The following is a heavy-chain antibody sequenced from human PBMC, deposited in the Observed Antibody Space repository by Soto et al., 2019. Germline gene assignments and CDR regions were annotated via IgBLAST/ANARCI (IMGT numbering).Heavy chain of an antibody. Sequence: EVQLVESGGGLVQPGGSLRLSCATSGFTFNTYWMYWIRQAPGKGLDWVSRNTGDGTTTNYADSVKGRFTISRDNARKSLYLQMNSLRAEDTAMYYCVRGSSGWKGIDYWGQGTQVTVSS. J-gene: IGHJ4*02. CDR3: VRGSSGWKGIDY. D-gene: IGHD6-19*01. CDR2: NTGDGTTT. V-gene: IGHV3-74*01. CDR1: GFTFNTYW.